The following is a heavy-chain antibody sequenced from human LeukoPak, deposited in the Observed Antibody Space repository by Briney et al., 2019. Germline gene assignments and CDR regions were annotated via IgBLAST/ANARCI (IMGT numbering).Heavy chain of an antibody. CDR3: ARRGYYYDSSGYYHHYFDY. V-gene: IGHV5-51*01. CDR2: IYPGDSDT. D-gene: IGHD3-22*01. J-gene: IGHJ4*02. CDR1: GYSFTSYW. Sequence: GESLKISCKGSGYSFTSYWIGWVRQMPGKGLEWMGIIYPGDSDTRYSPSFQGQVTISADKSISTAYLQWSSLKASDTAMYYCARRGYYYDSSGYYHHYFDYWGLGTLVTVSS.